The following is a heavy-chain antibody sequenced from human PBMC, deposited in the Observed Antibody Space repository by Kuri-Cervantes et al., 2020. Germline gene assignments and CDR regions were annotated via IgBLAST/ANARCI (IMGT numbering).Heavy chain of an antibody. V-gene: IGHV3-33*01. D-gene: IGHD3-22*01. CDR3: ARVQHYHDSSGYGSTADWFDP. J-gene: IGHJ5*02. Sequence: GGSLRLSCAASGFTFSSYGMHWVRQAPGKGLEWVAVIWYDGSNKYYADSVKGRFTISRDNSKNTLYLQMNSLRAEDTAVYYCARVQHYHDSSGYGSTADWFDPWGQGTLVTVSS. CDR1: GFTFSSYG. CDR2: IWYDGSNK.